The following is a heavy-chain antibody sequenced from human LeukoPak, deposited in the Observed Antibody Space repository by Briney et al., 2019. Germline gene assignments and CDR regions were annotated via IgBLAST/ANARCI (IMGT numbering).Heavy chain of an antibody. J-gene: IGHJ4*02. Sequence: GESLKISCKTSGYIFPNYWIGWVRQMPGKGLEWMAITYPGDSDTRYSQSFQGQVTISVDKSIATAYLHWSSLEASDTAMYYCTRPPSFSDPFEYWGQGTLVTVSS. CDR2: TYPGDSDT. CDR1: GYIFPNYW. V-gene: IGHV5-51*01. D-gene: IGHD3-16*02. CDR3: TRPPSFSDPFEY.